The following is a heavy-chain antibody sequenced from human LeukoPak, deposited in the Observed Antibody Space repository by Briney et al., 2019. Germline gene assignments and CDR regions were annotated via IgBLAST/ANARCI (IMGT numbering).Heavy chain of an antibody. CDR2: IYYSGST. V-gene: IGHV4-31*03. CDR3: ARLGQLDGGSWFDP. Sequence: SETLSLTCTVSGGSISSGGYYWSWIRQHPGKGLEWIGYIYYSGSTYYNPSLKSRVTISVDTSKNQFSLKLSSVTAADTAVYYYARLGQLDGGSWFDPWGQGTLVTVSS. J-gene: IGHJ5*02. CDR1: GGSISSGGYY. D-gene: IGHD6-13*01.